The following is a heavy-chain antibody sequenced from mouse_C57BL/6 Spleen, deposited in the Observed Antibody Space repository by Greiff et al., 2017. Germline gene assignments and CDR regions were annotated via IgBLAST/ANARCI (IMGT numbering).Heavy chain of an antibody. D-gene: IGHD3-2*02. J-gene: IGHJ2*01. CDR1: GYTFTSYW. V-gene: IGHV1-55*01. Sequence: QVQLQQPGAELVKPGASVKMSCKASGYTFTSYWITWVKQRPGQGLEWIGDIYPGSGSTNDNEKFKRQATLTVDTSSSTAYMQLSSLTSEDSAVYYGATAQGTLLFDYWGQGTTLTVSS. CDR3: ATAQGTLLFDY. CDR2: IYPGSGST.